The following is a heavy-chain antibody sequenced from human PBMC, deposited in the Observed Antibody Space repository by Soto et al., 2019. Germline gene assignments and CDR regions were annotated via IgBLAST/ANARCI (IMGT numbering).Heavy chain of an antibody. CDR2: ISYDGSNK. J-gene: IGHJ4*02. D-gene: IGHD3-10*01. Sequence: GGSLRLSCAASGFTFSSYGMHWVRQAPGKGLERVAVISYDGSNKYYANSVKGRFTISRDNSKNTLYLQMNSLRAEDTAVYYCAKESYYYGSGSFGYWGQGTLVTVSS. V-gene: IGHV3-30*18. CDR1: GFTFSSYG. CDR3: AKESYYYGSGSFGY.